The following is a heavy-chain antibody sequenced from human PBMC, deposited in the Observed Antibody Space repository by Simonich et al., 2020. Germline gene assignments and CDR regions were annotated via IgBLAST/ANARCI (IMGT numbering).Heavy chain of an antibody. CDR3: ARKRFLEWFFDY. CDR1: GFIFSSYS. Sequence: EVQLVESGGGLVKPGGSLRLSCAASGFIFSSYSMNWVRQAPGKGQEWGSSISRSSSYTNYAEPGKGRFTNSRDNAKNSLYLQMNSLRAEDTAVYYCARKRFLEWFFDYWGQGTLVTVSS. CDR2: ISRSSSYT. J-gene: IGHJ4*02. D-gene: IGHD3-3*01. V-gene: IGHV3-21*01.